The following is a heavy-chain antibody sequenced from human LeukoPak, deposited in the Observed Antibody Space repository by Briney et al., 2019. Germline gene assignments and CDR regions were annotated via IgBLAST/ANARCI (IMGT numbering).Heavy chain of an antibody. V-gene: IGHV4-59*01. J-gene: IGHJ5*02. D-gene: IGHD3-22*01. CDR2: ISYSGST. Sequence: SETLSLTCTVSGGSISNYYWSWIRQTPGKGLEWIGYISYSGSTNHNPSLKSRVTISLDTSENQFSLKLSSVTAADTAVYYCAREPGFDSSGYLNWFDPWGQGTLVTVSS. CDR1: GGSISNYY. CDR3: AREPGFDSSGYLNWFDP.